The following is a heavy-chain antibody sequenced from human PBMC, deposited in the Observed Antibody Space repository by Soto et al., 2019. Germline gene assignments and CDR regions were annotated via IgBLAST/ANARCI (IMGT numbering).Heavy chain of an antibody. Sequence: HGESLKISCKGSGYSFTTYWIGWVRQMPGKGLEWMGIIYPGDSETRYRPSFQGQVTISADESISTAYLQWSSLKASDTAIYYCTRSDCSGGNWCYYYGMDVWGQGTTVTVSS. CDR3: TRSDCSGGNWCYYYGMDV. V-gene: IGHV5-51*01. CDR1: GYSFTTYW. J-gene: IGHJ6*02. D-gene: IGHD2-15*01. CDR2: IYPGDSET.